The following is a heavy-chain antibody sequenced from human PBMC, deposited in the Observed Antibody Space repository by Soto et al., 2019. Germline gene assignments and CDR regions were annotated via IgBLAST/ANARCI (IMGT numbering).Heavy chain of an antibody. Sequence: SVKVSCKASGGTFSSYTISWVRQAPGQGLEWMGRIIPSHGITNYAQKFQGRVTITGDTSASTAYMELSSLRSEDTAVYYCARDLQADYWGQGTLVTAPQ. V-gene: IGHV1-69*04. CDR2: IIPSHGIT. CDR1: GGTFSSYT. J-gene: IGHJ4*02. CDR3: ARDLQADY.